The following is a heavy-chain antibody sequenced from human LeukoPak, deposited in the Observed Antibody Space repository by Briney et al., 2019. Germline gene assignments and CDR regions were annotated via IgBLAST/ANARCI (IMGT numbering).Heavy chain of an antibody. D-gene: IGHD4-11*01. CDR1: GFTFSSYA. Sequence: GGSLRLSCAASGFTFSSYAMDWVRQAPGKGLEWVSAISGSGGSTYYADSVKGRFTISRDDSKTTLFLQMNSLRAEDTAVYYCAKDLHDYGNYVGWFDSWGQGTLVTVSS. V-gene: IGHV3-23*01. CDR2: ISGSGGST. J-gene: IGHJ5*01. CDR3: AKDLHDYGNYVGWFDS.